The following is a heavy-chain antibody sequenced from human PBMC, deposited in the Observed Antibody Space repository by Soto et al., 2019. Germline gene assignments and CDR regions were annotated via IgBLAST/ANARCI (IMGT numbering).Heavy chain of an antibody. D-gene: IGHD3-10*01. CDR3: ARDAGYYYGSGSYYTYCGMDV. CDR1: GYTFTSYG. J-gene: IGHJ6*02. Sequence: QVQLVQSGAEVKKPGASVKVSCKASGYTFTSYGISWVRQAPGQGLEWMGWISAYNGNTNYAQKLQSRVTMTTDPSTSTAYMELRSLRSDDTAVYYCARDAGYYYGSGSYYTYCGMDVWGQGTTVTVSS. CDR2: ISAYNGNT. V-gene: IGHV1-18*01.